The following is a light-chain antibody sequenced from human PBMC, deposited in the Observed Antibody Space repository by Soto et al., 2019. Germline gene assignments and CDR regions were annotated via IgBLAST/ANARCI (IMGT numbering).Light chain of an antibody. CDR1: QSVSSN. J-gene: IGKJ1*01. V-gene: IGKV3-15*01. Sequence: EIVMTQSPATLSVSPGERATLSCRASQSVSSNLAWYQQKPGQAPRLLIYGASTRATGIPARFSGSGSGTEFTLTIRSMPSEDFAVYSCQQYNNWLGTFGQGTKVDIK. CDR2: GAS. CDR3: QQYNNWLGT.